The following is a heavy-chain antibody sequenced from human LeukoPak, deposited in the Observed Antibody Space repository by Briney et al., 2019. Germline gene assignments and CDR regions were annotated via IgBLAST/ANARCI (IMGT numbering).Heavy chain of an antibody. CDR3: ARAADQDIVAPGD. V-gene: IGHV3-33*01. CDR2: IRYDGTNK. J-gene: IGHJ4*02. Sequence: GESLTLSWAVSGFTLSSYGMHWVRPAPGKGLGWEGVIRYDGTNKYYADSVKGRFTISRDNSKSTLYLQMNSLRAEDTAVYYCARAADQDIVAPGDWGQGTLVTVSS. D-gene: IGHD5-12*01. CDR1: GFTLSSYG.